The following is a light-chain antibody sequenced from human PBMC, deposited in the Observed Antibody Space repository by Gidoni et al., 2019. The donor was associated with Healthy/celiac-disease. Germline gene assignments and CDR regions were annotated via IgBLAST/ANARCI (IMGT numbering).Light chain of an antibody. J-gene: IGKJ5*01. CDR1: QSVSSY. CDR3: QQRSNWPPT. CDR2: DAS. Sequence: EIVLTQSPATLSLSPGERATLSCRAGQSVSSYLAWYQQKPGQAPRLLNYDASNRATGIPARFSGSGSGTDFTLTISSLEPEDFAVYYCQQRSNWPPTFGQGTRLEIK. V-gene: IGKV3-11*01.